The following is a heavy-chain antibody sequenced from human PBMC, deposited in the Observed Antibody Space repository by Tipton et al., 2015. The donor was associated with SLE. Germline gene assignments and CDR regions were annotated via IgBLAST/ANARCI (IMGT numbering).Heavy chain of an antibody. Sequence: TLSLTCSVSGYSISSGYSWGWIRQPPGKGLGWIGSVYDSGSSSYNPSLRSQVTISLDTSQNQFSLKMRYVTAADTAVYYCARATEGAPPCLLCLHAFDIWGQGTVVTVSS. V-gene: IGHV4-38-2*02. CDR2: VYDSGSS. J-gene: IGHJ3*02. D-gene: IGHD6-6*01. CDR1: GYSISSGYS. CDR3: ARATEGAPPCLLCLHAFDI.